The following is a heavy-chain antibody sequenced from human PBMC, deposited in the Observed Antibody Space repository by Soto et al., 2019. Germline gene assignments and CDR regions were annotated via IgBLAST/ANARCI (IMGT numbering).Heavy chain of an antibody. V-gene: IGHV4-59*11. J-gene: IGHJ3*01. CDR3: ARGGYDFSGVNFDEGFDF. Sequence: SSETLSLTCTVSVGSLSSHFWAWIRQPPGKGLEWVGYIFYTGITNYNPSLQSRVSISVDTSKERFSLTLNSVTAADTAVYYCARGGYDFSGVNFDEGFDFWGQGVPVTVSS. CDR1: VGSLSSHF. D-gene: IGHD3-22*01. CDR2: IFYTGIT.